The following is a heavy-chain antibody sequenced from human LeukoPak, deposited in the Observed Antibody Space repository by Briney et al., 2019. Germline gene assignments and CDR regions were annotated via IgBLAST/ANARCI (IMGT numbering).Heavy chain of an antibody. CDR2: INHSGST. CDR3: ARLQPDTGFDP. CDR1: GGSFSGYY. D-gene: IGHD5-18*01. J-gene: IGHJ5*02. V-gene: IGHV4-34*01. Sequence: PSETLSLTCAVYGGSFSGYYWSWIRQPPGKGLEWIGEINHSGSTNYNPSLRSRVTISVDTSKNQFSLKLSSVTAADTAVYYCARLQPDTGFDPWGQGTLVTVSS.